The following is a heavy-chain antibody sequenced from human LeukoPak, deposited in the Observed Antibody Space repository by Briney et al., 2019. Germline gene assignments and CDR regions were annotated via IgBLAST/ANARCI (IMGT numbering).Heavy chain of an antibody. V-gene: IGHV3-23*01. J-gene: IGHJ4*02. D-gene: IGHD2-2*01. CDR1: GFTFSSYA. Sequence: GGSLRLSCAASGFTFSSYAMSWVRQVPGKGLEWVSAISGSGGSTYYADSVKGRFTISRDNSKNTLYLQMNSLRAEDTAVYYCAKSGRTSCSTSCYYFDYWGQGSLVTVSS. CDR2: ISGSGGST. CDR3: AKSGRTSCSTSCYYFDY.